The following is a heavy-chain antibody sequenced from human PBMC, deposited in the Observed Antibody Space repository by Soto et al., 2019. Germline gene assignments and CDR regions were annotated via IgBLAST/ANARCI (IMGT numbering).Heavy chain of an antibody. D-gene: IGHD4-17*01. J-gene: IGHJ4*02. CDR3: ARDAAVTTPFDS. Sequence: EVQLVESGGGLVQPGGSLRLSCAASGFTFSSYSMNWVRQAPGKGLEWVSHINSRSTTIYYADSVKGRFTISRDNDKNSLYLQMNSLRADDTAVYYCARDAAVTTPFDSWGQGTLVTVSS. CDR2: INSRSTTI. CDR1: GFTFSSYS. V-gene: IGHV3-48*01.